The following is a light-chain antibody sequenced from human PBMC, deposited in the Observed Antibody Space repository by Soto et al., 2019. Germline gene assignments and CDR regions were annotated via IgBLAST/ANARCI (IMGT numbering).Light chain of an antibody. CDR2: EAS. CDR3: QQYTNYPWT. V-gene: IGKV1-5*03. CDR1: QSIRNC. Sequence: DIQMTQSPSTLSASAGERATITCRASQSIRNCLAWFQQKPGKAPRLLIYEASRLASGLPSRISGSGSGTEFTLTISRLQPDDFANYYYQQYTNYPWTFGQGTKVEIK. J-gene: IGKJ1*01.